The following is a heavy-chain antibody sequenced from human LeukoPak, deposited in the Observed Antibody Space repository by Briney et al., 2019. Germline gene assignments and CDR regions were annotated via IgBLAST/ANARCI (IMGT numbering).Heavy chain of an antibody. D-gene: IGHD4-23*01. CDR1: SYTFTNYA. Sequence: ASVKVSCKASSYTFTNYAFTWVRQAPGQGLEWMGWISAYNGNTNYAQKLQGRVTMTTDTSTSTAYMELRSLRSDDTAVYYCARATTVAIYYYYYMDVWGKGTTVTVSS. V-gene: IGHV1-18*01. CDR3: ARATTVAIYYYYYMDV. J-gene: IGHJ6*03. CDR2: ISAYNGNT.